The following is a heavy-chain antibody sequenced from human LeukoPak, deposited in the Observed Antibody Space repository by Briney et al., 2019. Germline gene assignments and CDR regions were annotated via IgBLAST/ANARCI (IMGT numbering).Heavy chain of an antibody. D-gene: IGHD2-15*01. Sequence: SETLSLTCSLSGGSISSTSHHWDWLRQPPWKGLEWIGSIYYSRSTYYNPSLKSRVTISVDTSKNQFSLKLSSVTAADTAVYYCARVGGIVVVVAAQALHWFDPWGQGTLVTVSS. CDR2: IYYSRST. CDR1: GGSISSTSHH. CDR3: ARVGGIVVVVAAQALHWFDP. J-gene: IGHJ5*02. V-gene: IGHV4-39*07.